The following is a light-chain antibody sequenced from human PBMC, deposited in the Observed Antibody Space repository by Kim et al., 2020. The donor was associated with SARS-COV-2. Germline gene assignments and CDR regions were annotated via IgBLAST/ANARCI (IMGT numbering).Light chain of an antibody. J-gene: IGKJ2*01. CDR1: QSVSGSY. CDR3: QQYASSPRT. CDR2: GAS. Sequence: EIVLTQSPGTLSLSPGERATLSCRASQSVSGSYLVWYQQKPGQAPRLLMYGASSRATGIPDRFSGSGSGTDFTLTITRLEPEEFAGYYWQQYASSPRTFGQGTKRDI. V-gene: IGKV3-20*01.